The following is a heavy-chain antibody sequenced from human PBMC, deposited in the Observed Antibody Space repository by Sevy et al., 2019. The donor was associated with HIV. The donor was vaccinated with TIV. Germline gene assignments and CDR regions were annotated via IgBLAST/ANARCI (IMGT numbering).Heavy chain of an antibody. CDR3: ARSVDDYSSRAGGLDY. J-gene: IGHJ4*02. CDR1: GYTFTGYY. CDR2: INPNSGGT. V-gene: IGHV1-2*02. D-gene: IGHD6-13*01. Sequence: ASVKVSCKASGYTFTGYYMHWVRQAPGQGLEWMGWINPNSGGTIYAQKFQGRVTMTRDTSISTAYMELSRLRSDDTAVDYCARSVDDYSSRAGGLDYWGQGTLVIVSS.